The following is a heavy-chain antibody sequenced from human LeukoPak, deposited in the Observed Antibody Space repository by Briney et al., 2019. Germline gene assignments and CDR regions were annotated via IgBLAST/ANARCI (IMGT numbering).Heavy chain of an antibody. CDR3: ASGLPVDY. Sequence: PSETLSLTCAVNAGSFSGYYWIWIRQPPGMGLEWIGEIDHTGSTNYNPSLKSRVTISAEASRNQFSLRLNSVTAADTAVYYCASGLPVDYWGQGTLVTVSS. CDR2: IDHTGST. J-gene: IGHJ4*02. CDR1: AGSFSGYY. V-gene: IGHV4-34*01.